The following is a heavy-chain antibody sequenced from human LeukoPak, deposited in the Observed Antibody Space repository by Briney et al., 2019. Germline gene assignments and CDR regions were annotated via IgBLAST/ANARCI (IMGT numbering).Heavy chain of an antibody. Sequence: GASVKVSCKASGYTFTSYGINWVRQAAGQGLEWMGWVNPDNGNTDYAQRFQGRVTITRNTSIATAYMELSSLRSEDTAVYYCARRYYYGSARKPYYFDYWGQGTLVTVSS. CDR2: VNPDNGNT. V-gene: IGHV1-8*03. J-gene: IGHJ4*02. CDR1: GYTFTSYG. CDR3: ARRYYYGSARKPYYFDY. D-gene: IGHD3-10*01.